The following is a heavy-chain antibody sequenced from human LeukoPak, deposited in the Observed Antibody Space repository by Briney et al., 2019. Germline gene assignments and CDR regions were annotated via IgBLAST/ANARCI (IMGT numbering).Heavy chain of an antibody. CDR3: ASFTVTTPFDY. CDR1: GFTFSSYS. D-gene: IGHD4-17*01. J-gene: IGHJ4*02. CDR2: ISSSSSYT. Sequence: PGGSLRLSCAASGFTFSSYSMNWVRQAPGKGLEWVSSISSSSSYTYYADSVKGRFTISRDNAKNSLYLQMNSLRAEDTAVYYCASFTVTTPFDYWGQGTLVTVSS. V-gene: IGHV3-21*01.